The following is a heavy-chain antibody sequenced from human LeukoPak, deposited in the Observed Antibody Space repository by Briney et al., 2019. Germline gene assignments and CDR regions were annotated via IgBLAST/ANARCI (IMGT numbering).Heavy chain of an antibody. D-gene: IGHD2-2*01. CDR3: ARKTPGTSGFDY. Sequence: SETLSLTRAVYGGSFSGYYWSWIRQPPGKGLEWIGEINHSGSTNYNPSLKSRVTISVDTSKNQFSLKLTSVTAADTAVCYCARKTPGTSGFDYWGQGTLVTVSS. CDR2: INHSGST. V-gene: IGHV4-34*01. CDR1: GGSFSGYY. J-gene: IGHJ4*02.